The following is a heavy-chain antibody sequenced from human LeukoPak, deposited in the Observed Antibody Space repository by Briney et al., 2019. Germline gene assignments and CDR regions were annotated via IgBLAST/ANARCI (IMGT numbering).Heavy chain of an antibody. CDR1: GGSFSGYY. J-gene: IGHJ3*02. CDR2: INHSGST. D-gene: IGHD3-16*02. Sequence: SETLSLTCAVYGGSFSGYYWSWIRQPPGKGLEWIWEINHSGSTNYNPSLKSRVTISVDTSKNQFSLKLSSVTAADTAVYYCARCAPYYDYVWGSYRQRGAFDIWGQGTMVTVSS. CDR3: ARCAPYYDYVWGSYRQRGAFDI. V-gene: IGHV4-34*01.